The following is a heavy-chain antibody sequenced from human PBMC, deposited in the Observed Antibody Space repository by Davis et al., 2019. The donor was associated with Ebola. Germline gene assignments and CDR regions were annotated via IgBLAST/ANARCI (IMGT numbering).Heavy chain of an antibody. V-gene: IGHV4-59*12. CDR3: ASPEVAGHFDY. Sequence: MPSETLSLTCTVSGGSISSYYWSWIRQPPGKGLEWIGYIYYSGSTNYNPSLKSRVTISVDTSKNQFSLKLSSVTAADTAVYYCASPEVAGHFDYWGQGTLVTVSS. CDR1: GGSISSYY. J-gene: IGHJ4*02. CDR2: IYYSGST. D-gene: IGHD6-19*01.